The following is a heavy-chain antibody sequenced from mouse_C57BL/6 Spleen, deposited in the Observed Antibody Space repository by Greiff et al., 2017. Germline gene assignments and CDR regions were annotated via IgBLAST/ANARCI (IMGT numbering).Heavy chain of an antibody. Sequence: QVQLQQPGAELVKPGASVKLSCKASGYTFTSYWMHWVKQRPGQGLEWIGMIHPNSGSTNYNEKFKSKATLTVDRSSSTAYMQLSSLTSKDSAVYDCARVYYGDYVGFAYWGQGTLVTVSA. V-gene: IGHV1-64*01. CDR1: GYTFTSYW. D-gene: IGHD2-13*01. CDR2: IHPNSGST. CDR3: ARVYYGDYVGFAY. J-gene: IGHJ3*01.